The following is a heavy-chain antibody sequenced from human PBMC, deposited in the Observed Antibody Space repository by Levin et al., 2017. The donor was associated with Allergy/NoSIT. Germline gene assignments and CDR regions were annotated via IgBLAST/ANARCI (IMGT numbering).Heavy chain of an antibody. CDR1: GFTFSNYW. V-gene: IGHV3-7*04. CDR2: IGQDGNEK. D-gene: IGHD4-17*01. CDR3: VRDPHRGGDYDY. Sequence: GGSLRLSCGTSGFTFSNYWMNWIRQAPGKGLEWVANIGQDGNEKYYVDSVKGRFTISRDNARNSLYLQMNSLRAEDTAVYYCVRDPHRGGDYDYWGQGTLVTVSS. J-gene: IGHJ4*02.